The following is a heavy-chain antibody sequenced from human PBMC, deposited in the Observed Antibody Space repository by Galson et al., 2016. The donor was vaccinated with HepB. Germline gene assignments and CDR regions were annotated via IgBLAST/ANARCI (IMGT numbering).Heavy chain of an antibody. CDR3: ATHSRVGYGRFGV. CDR2: MYYGGST. Sequence: SETLSLTCTVSADSSNNNNYFCAWVRQPPGKGLEWIGSMYYGGSTYYSPSFKSRVTISVDKYKNQFSLSLRSVTATDTAMYYCATHSRVGYGRFGVWGQGSLVTVSS. V-gene: IGHV4-39*01. J-gene: IGHJ4*02. CDR1: ADSSNNNNYF. D-gene: IGHD5-18*01.